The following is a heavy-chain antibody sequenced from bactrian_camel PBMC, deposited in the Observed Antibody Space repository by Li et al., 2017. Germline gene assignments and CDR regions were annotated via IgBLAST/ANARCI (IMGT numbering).Heavy chain of an antibody. CDR2: IYSGDGSA. D-gene: IGHD5*01. CDR3: AARARWRWGDNPLRDDVYDT. V-gene: IGHV3S26*01. Sequence: QVQLVESGGGLVRPGGSPRLSCAASGYTNRRSCMGWFRQAPGQEREGVEAIYSGDGSAIYTDSVKGRFTISRDNAKNTVYLQMDSLKPEDTAMYYCAARARWRWGDNPLRDDVYDTWGQGTQVTVS. CDR1: GYTNRRSC. J-gene: IGHJ4*01.